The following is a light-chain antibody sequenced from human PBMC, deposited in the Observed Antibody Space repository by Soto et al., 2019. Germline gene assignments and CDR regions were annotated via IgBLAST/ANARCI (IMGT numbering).Light chain of an antibody. J-gene: IGKJ1*01. Sequence: VVLTQSPATLSASGRERVTLXGRSRQSVSSRVAWYQKKPGQSPRLLISGASTRATGIPARFSGSGSGTEFTLTISSLPSEDFGVYYCHQYNNLWTFGQGTKVDI. V-gene: IGKV3-15*01. CDR3: HQYNNLWT. CDR2: GAS. CDR1: QSVSSR.